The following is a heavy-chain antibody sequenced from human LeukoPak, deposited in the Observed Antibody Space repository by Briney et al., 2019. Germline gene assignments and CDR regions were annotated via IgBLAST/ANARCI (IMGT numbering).Heavy chain of an antibody. J-gene: IGHJ4*02. Sequence: PSETLSLTCTVSGGSIGSSSYYWGWIRQPPGKGLEWIGSIYYSGSTYYNPSLKSRVTISVDTSKNQFSLKLSSVTAADTAVYYCATYYDILTGYYFDYWGQGTLVTVSS. CDR2: IYYSGST. V-gene: IGHV4-39*01. CDR1: GGSIGSSSYY. CDR3: ATYYDILTGYYFDY. D-gene: IGHD3-9*01.